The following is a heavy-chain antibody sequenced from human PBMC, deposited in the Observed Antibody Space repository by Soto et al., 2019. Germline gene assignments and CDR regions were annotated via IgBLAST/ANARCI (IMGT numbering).Heavy chain of an antibody. Sequence: EVQLVESGGGLVKPGGSLRLSCAASGFTFNNAWMTWVRQAPGKGLEWVGRIKSKADGGIIDYAAPVRGRFTISRDESKDTMYLQMNSLKTEDTAMYYCNTDAWGSTWGQGTMVTVSS. CDR3: NTDAWGST. CDR2: IKSKADGGII. J-gene: IGHJ3*01. V-gene: IGHV3-15*01. D-gene: IGHD3-16*01. CDR1: GFTFNNAW.